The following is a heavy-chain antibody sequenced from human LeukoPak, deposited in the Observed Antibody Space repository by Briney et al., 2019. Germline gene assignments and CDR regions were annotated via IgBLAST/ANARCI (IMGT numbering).Heavy chain of an antibody. Sequence: TSSETLSLTCTVSGGSISSSSYYWGWIRQPPGKGLEWIGSIYYSGGTYYNPSLKSRVTISVDTSKNQFSLKLSSVTAADTAVYYCARHAVAGIYYFDYWGQGTLVTVSS. J-gene: IGHJ4*02. CDR2: IYYSGGT. CDR1: GGSISSSSYY. CDR3: ARHAVAGIYYFDY. V-gene: IGHV4-39*01. D-gene: IGHD6-19*01.